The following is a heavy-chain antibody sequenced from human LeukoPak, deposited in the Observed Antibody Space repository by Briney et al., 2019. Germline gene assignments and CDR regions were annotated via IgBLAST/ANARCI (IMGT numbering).Heavy chain of an antibody. CDR3: ARGWQWLDSDAFDI. Sequence: SETLSLTCTVSGGSISSSSYDWGWIRQPPGKGLEWIGSIYYSGSTYYNPSLKSRVTISVDTSKNQFSLKLSSVTAADTAVYYCARGWQWLDSDAFDIWGQGTMVTVSS. CDR2: IYYSGST. V-gene: IGHV4-39*01. J-gene: IGHJ3*02. CDR1: GGSISSSSYD. D-gene: IGHD6-19*01.